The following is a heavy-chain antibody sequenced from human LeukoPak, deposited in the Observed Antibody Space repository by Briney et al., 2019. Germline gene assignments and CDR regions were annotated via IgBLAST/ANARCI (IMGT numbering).Heavy chain of an antibody. J-gene: IGHJ2*01. D-gene: IGHD3-22*01. CDR1: GFTFGSYS. V-gene: IGHV3-21*01. CDR3: AGSDTRGYIPREWDYWYFDL. Sequence: PGGSLRLSCAASGFTFGSYSMNWVRQAPGKGLEWVSSISSGSSYIYYADSMKGRFTVSRDNDKKSLYLQMNSLRAEDTAVYYCAGSDTRGYIPREWDYWYFDLWGRGTLVTVSS. CDR2: ISSGSSYI.